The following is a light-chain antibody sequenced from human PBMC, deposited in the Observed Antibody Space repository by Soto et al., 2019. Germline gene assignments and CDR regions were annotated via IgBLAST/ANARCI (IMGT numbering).Light chain of an antibody. CDR3: QQRKNWQVT. CDR2: GAS. Sequence: EIGMSQSSAPPSVAPGEEAPPPLRASQSASSNLAWYQQKAGQAPRLLIYGASSRATGIPDRFSGSGSGTDFTLTISSLEPEDFAVYYCQQRKNWQVTFGQGTRLEI. V-gene: IGKV3D-15*01. CDR1: QSASSN. J-gene: IGKJ5*01.